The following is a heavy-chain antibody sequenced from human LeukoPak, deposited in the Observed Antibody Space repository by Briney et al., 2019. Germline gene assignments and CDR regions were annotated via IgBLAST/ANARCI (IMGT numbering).Heavy chain of an antibody. CDR1: GYTFTGYY. J-gene: IGHJ4*02. Sequence: ASVKVSCKASGYTFTGYYMHWVRQAPGQGLEWMGWINPNSGGTNYAQKFQGRVTMTRDTSISTAYMELSRLRSDDTAVYYCARGDYYDSSGYYYWGQGTLVTVSS. V-gene: IGHV1-2*02. D-gene: IGHD3-22*01. CDR3: ARGDYYDSSGYYY. CDR2: INPNSGGT.